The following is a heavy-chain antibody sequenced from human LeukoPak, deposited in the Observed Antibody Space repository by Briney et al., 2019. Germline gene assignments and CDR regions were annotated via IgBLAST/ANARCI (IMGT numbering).Heavy chain of an antibody. CDR3: ARVVSDSNYYYYYMDV. V-gene: IGHV4-59*01. CDR1: GGSISSYY. CDR2: IYYSGST. Sequence: SETLSLTCTVSGGSISSYYWSWIRQPPGKGLEWIGYIYYSGSTNYNPSLKSRVTISVDTSKNQFSLKLSSVTAADTAVYYCARVVSDSNYYYYYMDVWGKGTTVTVSS. J-gene: IGHJ6*03. D-gene: IGHD3-22*01.